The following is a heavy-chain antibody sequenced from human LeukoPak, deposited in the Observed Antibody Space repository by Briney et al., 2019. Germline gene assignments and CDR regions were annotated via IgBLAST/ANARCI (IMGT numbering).Heavy chain of an antibody. J-gene: IGHJ5*02. V-gene: IGHV3-48*03. CDR3: ARNQIPGYSSGWYRNWFDP. CDR1: GFTFSSYE. CDR2: IISSGSTI. Sequence: GGSLRLSCAASGFTFSSYEMNWVRQAPGKGLEWVSYIISSGSTIYYADSVKGRFTISRDNAKNSLYLQMNSLRAEDTAVYYCARNQIPGYSSGWYRNWFDPWGQGTLVTVSS. D-gene: IGHD6-19*01.